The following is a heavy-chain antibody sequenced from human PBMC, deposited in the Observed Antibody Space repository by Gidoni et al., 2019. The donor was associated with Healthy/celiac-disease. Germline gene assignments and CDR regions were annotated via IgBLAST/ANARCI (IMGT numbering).Heavy chain of an antibody. CDR2: IWYDGSNK. D-gene: IGHD4-17*01. Sequence: QVQLVESGGGVVQPGRSLRLSCAASGFPFSSYGMHWVRQAPGKGLEWVAVIWYDGSNKYYADSVKCRFTISRDNSKNTLYLQMNSLRAEDTAVYYCAREAWGGDYGHFDYWGQGTLVTVSS. CDR3: AREAWGGDYGHFDY. J-gene: IGHJ4*02. V-gene: IGHV3-33*01. CDR1: GFPFSSYG.